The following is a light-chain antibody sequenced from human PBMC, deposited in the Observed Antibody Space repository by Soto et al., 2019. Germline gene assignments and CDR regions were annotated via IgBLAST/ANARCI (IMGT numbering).Light chain of an antibody. J-gene: IGKJ1*01. CDR2: GAS. CDR3: QQYGSSPPVT. CDR1: QSVSSN. V-gene: IGKV3-20*01. Sequence: EIVMTQSPATLSVSPGERATLSCRASQSVSSNLAWYQQKPGQAPRLLVYGASTRATGIPDRFSGSGSGTDFTLTISRLGPEDFAVYYCQQYGSSPPVTFGQGTKVDIK.